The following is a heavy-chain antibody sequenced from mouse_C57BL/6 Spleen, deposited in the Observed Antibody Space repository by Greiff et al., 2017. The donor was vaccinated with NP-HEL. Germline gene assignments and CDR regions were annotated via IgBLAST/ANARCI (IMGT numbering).Heavy chain of an antibody. CDR3: ANYGGSYFDY. Sequence: QVQLQQPGAELVKPGASVKLSCKASGYTFTSYWMHWVKQRPGQGLEWIGMIHPNSGRTNYNEKFKSKATLTVDKSSSTAYMQLSSLTSEDSAVYYCANYGGSYFDYWGQGTTLTGSS. V-gene: IGHV1-64*01. D-gene: IGHD1-1*02. J-gene: IGHJ2*01. CDR1: GYTFTSYW. CDR2: IHPNSGRT.